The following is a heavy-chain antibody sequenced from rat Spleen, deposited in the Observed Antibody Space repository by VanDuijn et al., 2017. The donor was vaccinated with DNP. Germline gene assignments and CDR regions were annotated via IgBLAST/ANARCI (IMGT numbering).Heavy chain of an antibody. CDR3: ARSGTTGGFAY. Sequence: EVQLQESGPGLVKPSQSLSLTCSVTGFSITSNYWAWIRKFPGNKLEWMGYINSVGSTNYNPSLKSRISITRDTSKNQFFLQVNSVTTEDTATYYCARSGTTGGFAYWGQGTLVTVSS. CDR1: GFSITSNY. J-gene: IGHJ3*01. CDR2: INSVGST. D-gene: IGHD1-5*01. V-gene: IGHV3-3*01.